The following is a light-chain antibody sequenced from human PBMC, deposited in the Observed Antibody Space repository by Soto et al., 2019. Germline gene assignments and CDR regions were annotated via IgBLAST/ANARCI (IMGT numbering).Light chain of an antibody. V-gene: IGKV1-39*01. CDR2: GAS. J-gene: IGKJ1*01. CDR3: QESSGSLWGT. CDR1: QNINNY. Sequence: DIQMTHSPSSLSASVGDRVTITCQTSQNINNYLNWYQQKPGKAPELLIYGASTLQSGVPSRFSGSGYGTDFTLTISSLHPEDLATYYCQESSGSLWGTCGHGTKVDIK.